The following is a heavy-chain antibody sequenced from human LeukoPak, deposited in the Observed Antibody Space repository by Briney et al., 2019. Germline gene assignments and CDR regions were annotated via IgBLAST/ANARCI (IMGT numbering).Heavy chain of an antibody. V-gene: IGHV4-59*01. CDR2: IYYSGST. Sequence: GSLRLSCAASGFTFSSSAMSWIRQPPGKGLEWIGYIYYSGSTNYNPSLKSRVTISVDTSKNQFSLKLSSVTAADTAVYYCARAGADGYVWGSYRPLDYFDYWGQGTLVTVSS. D-gene: IGHD3-16*02. J-gene: IGHJ4*02. CDR3: ARAGADGYVWGSYRPLDYFDY. CDR1: GFTFSSSA.